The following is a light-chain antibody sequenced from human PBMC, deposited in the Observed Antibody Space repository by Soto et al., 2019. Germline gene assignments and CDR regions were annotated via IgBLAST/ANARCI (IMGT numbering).Light chain of an antibody. CDR1: QGISDR. V-gene: IGKV1-9*01. CDR3: QQRDGYPIT. J-gene: IGKJ5*01. CDR2: SAS. Sequence: DIQLTPSPSFLSASVGDRVTITCRASQGISDRLAWYQQRPGKAPNLLIHSASSLQSGVPLRFSGSGSGTEFTLTISSLQPADFATYYCQQRDGYPITFGQGTRLEMK.